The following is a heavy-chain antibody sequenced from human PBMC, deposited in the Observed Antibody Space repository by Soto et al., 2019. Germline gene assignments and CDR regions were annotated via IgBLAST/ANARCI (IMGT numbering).Heavy chain of an antibody. CDR1: GGSITSYY. J-gene: IGHJ4*02. D-gene: IGHD6-19*01. V-gene: IGHV4-59*01. Sequence: SETLSLTCTVSGGSITSYYWRWVRQPPGKGLGWIGYIYYSGNTNYNPSLKSRVTISVDTSKNQFSLKLSSVTAADTAVYYCARTGYSSGFYYFDYWGQGTLVTVSS. CDR2: IYYSGNT. CDR3: ARTGYSSGFYYFDY.